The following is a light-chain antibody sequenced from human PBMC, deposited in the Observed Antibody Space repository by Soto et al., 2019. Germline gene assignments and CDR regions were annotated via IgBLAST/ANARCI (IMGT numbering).Light chain of an antibody. CDR2: EVS. CDR3: SSYTSSSTPV. Sequence: QSVLTQPASVSGSPGQSITISCTGTSSDVGGYNYVSWYQQHPGKAPKLRIYEVSNRPSGVSNRFSGSKSGNTASLTISGLQSEDEADYYCSSYTSSSTPVFGGGTKVTVL. CDR1: SSDVGGYNY. V-gene: IGLV2-14*01. J-gene: IGLJ3*02.